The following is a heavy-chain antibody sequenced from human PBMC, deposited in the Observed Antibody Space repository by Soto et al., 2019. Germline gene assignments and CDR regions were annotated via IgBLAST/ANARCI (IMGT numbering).Heavy chain of an antibody. Sequence: PGGSLRLSCAASGFTFSSYWMHWVCQAPGKGLVWVSRINSDGSSTSYADSVKGRFTISRDNAKNTLYLQMNSPRAEDTAVYYCARGGSRATWYYYYMDVWGKGTTVTVSS. CDR3: ARGGSRATWYYYYMDV. CDR2: INSDGSST. V-gene: IGHV3-74*01. J-gene: IGHJ6*03. CDR1: GFTFSSYW. D-gene: IGHD1-26*01.